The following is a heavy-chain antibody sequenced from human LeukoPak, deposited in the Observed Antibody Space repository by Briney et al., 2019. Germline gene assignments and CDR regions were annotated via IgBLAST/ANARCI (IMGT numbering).Heavy chain of an antibody. J-gene: IGHJ6*02. Sequence: SQTLSLTCAISGDSVSSNSAAWHWIRQSPSRGLEWLVRTYYRSNWYNDYAVSVKSRITINPDTSKNQFSLQLNSVTPEDTAVYYCARDLYYYGSGVGYYYYGMDVWGQGTTVTVSS. CDR2: TYYRSNWYN. V-gene: IGHV6-1*01. CDR3: ARDLYYYGSGVGYYYYGMDV. D-gene: IGHD3-10*01. CDR1: GDSVSSNSAA.